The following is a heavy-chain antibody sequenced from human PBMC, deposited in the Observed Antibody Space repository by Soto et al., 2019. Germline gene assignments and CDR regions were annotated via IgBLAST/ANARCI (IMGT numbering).Heavy chain of an antibody. CDR3: ARHVPSWGRTHAYYLDY. CDR1: GYRFTSYW. V-gene: IGHV5-10-1*01. J-gene: IGHJ4*02. Sequence: GESLKISCKGSGYRFTSYWISWGRQMPGKGLARMGRIDPSDSYTNYCPSFQGHVTISADKSISTAYLQWSSLKASDTAMYYCARHVPSWGRTHAYYLDYWGQGTLVTVSS. D-gene: IGHD3-10*02. CDR2: IDPSDSYT.